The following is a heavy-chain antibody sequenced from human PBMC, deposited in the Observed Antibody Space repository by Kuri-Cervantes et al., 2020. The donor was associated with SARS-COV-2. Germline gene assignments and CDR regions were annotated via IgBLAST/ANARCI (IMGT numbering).Heavy chain of an antibody. Sequence: SETLSLTCTVFGGSISSYYWSWIRQHPGKGLKWIGYIYYSGSTYYNPSLKSRVTISVDTSKNQFSLKLSSVTAADTAVYYCARDSSSWDYYFDYWGQGTLVTVSS. D-gene: IGHD6-13*01. V-gene: IGHV4-59*06. J-gene: IGHJ4*02. CDR1: GGSISSYY. CDR2: IYYSGST. CDR3: ARDSSSWDYYFDY.